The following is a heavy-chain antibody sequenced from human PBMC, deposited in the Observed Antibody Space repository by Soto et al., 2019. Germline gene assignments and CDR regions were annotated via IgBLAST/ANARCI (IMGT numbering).Heavy chain of an antibody. D-gene: IGHD3-16*01. J-gene: IGHJ4*02. Sequence: PGGSLRLSCAVSGFTFDDNAMHWVRQAPEKGLEWVSGINWKSDIGYADSVKGRFTISRDNAENHLYLQMNSLRAEDTALYYCAISQDRGGRTTFIYWGQGTQVTVS. V-gene: IGHV3-9*01. CDR3: AISQDRGGRTTFIY. CDR1: GFTFDDNA. CDR2: INWKSDI.